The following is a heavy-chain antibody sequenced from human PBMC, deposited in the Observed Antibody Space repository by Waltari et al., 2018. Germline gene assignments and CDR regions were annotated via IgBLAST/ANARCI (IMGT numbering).Heavy chain of an antibody. V-gene: IGHV3-23*01. CDR1: GFSFRNYD. Sequence: EVQLLESGGGLVQPGGSLRLSCAASGFSFRNYDLTWVRQAPGKGLEWVSGISTSGGNTYYADSVKGRFAISRDNSRNTLHLQMNGLRAEDTAIYYCTTWRVVGSTGWFDSWGQGTLVTVSS. CDR2: ISTSGGNT. CDR3: TTWRVVGSTGWFDS. D-gene: IGHD2-2*01. J-gene: IGHJ5*01.